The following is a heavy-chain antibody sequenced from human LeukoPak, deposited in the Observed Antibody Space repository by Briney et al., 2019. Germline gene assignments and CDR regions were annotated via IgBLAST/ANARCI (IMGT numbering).Heavy chain of an antibody. CDR2: IDSSSSSI. D-gene: IGHD2/OR15-2a*01. V-gene: IGHV3-21*01. CDR3: AKDRDFHYFDY. Sequence: GGSLRLSCAASGFTFSSYGMNWVRQAPGKGLEWVSSIDSSSSSIYFADSVKGRFTISRDNAKNSLYLQMNSLRAEDTAVYYCAKDRDFHYFDYWGQGTLVTVSS. CDR1: GFTFSSYG. J-gene: IGHJ4*02.